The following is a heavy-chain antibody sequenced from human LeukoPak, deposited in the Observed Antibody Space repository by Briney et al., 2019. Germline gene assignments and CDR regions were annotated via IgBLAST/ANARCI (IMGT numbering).Heavy chain of an antibody. CDR2: INPNSGGT. CDR3: ARPQVSATYYDFWSGQRAGLDFDY. V-gene: IGHV1-2*02. CDR1: GCTFTGYY. D-gene: IGHD3-3*01. Sequence: ASVKVSCKASGCTFTGYYMHWVRQAPGQGLEWMGWINPNSGGTNYAQKFQGRVTMTRDTSISTAYMELSRLRSDDTAVYYCARPQVSATYYDFWSGQRAGLDFDYWGQGTLVTVSS. J-gene: IGHJ4*02.